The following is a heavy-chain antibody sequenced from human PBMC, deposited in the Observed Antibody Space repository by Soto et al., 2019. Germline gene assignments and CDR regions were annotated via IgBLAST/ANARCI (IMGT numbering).Heavy chain of an antibody. V-gene: IGHV4-34*01. J-gene: IGHJ4*02. CDR2: INYSGST. Sequence: QVQLQQWGAGLLKPSETLSLTCAVYGGSFSGYYWSWIRQPPGKGLEWIGEINYSGSTNYNPSLESQVTKSVDTCKNQFFLELSSVTAADPAVYYCAGTGHHAPFGYWGQGTLVTVSS. CDR1: GGSFSGYY. D-gene: IGHD1-1*01. CDR3: AGTGHHAPFGY.